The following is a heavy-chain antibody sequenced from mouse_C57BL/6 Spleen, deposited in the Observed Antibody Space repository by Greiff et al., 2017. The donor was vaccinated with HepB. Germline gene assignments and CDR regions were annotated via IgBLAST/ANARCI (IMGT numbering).Heavy chain of an antibody. CDR3: AREGYGSQYYYAMDY. D-gene: IGHD1-1*01. CDR1: GYTFTSYW. CDR2: IYPGSGST. Sequence: QVQLQQPGAELVKPGASVKMSCKASGYTFTSYWITWVKQRPGQGLEWIGDIYPGSGSTNYNEKFKSTATLTVDTSSSTAYMQLSSLTSEDSAVYYCAREGYGSQYYYAMDYWGQGTSVTVSS. J-gene: IGHJ4*01. V-gene: IGHV1-55*01.